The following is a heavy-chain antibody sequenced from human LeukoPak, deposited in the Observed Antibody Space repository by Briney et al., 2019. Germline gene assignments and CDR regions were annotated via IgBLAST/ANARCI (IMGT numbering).Heavy chain of an antibody. CDR3: ARDISGSWSFDY. V-gene: IGHV3-30*19. D-gene: IGHD1-26*01. CDR2: ISYDGSNK. J-gene: IGHJ4*02. CDR1: GFTFSSYG. Sequence: GGSLRLSCAASGFTFSSYGMHWVRQAPGKGLEWVAVISYDGSNKFYADSVKGRFTISRDNSKNTLYLQMNSLRVEDTDVYYCARDISGSWSFDYWGQGTLVTVSS.